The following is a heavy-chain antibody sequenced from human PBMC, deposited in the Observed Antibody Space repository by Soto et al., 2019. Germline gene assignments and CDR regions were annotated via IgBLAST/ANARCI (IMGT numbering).Heavy chain of an antibody. V-gene: IGHV3-73*02. D-gene: IGHD1-26*01. CDR1: GFSFSGSA. CDR2: IRTKVNSYAT. Sequence: EVQLVESGGGLVQPGESLKLSCAASGFSFSGSAMHWVRQASGKGLEWLGHIRTKVNSYATAYAASVKGRFTISRDDSKGTAYLQMSSLKTEDTAVYYCTSGGYPSRWGQGTLVTVSS. J-gene: IGHJ4*02. CDR3: TSGGYPSR.